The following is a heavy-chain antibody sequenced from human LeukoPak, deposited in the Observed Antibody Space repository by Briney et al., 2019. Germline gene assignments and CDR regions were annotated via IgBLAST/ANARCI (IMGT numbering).Heavy chain of an antibody. CDR1: GFTFSTYA. J-gene: IGHJ3*02. D-gene: IGHD1-26*01. V-gene: IGHV3-23*01. CDR2: ISGSGGST. Sequence: GGSLRLSCAASGFTFSTYAMSWVRQAPGKGLEWVSGISGSGGSTYYADSVKGRFIISRDNSKNTLYLQMNSLRAEDTAVYYCARGGSYLSAFDIWGQGTMVTVSS. CDR3: ARGGSYLSAFDI.